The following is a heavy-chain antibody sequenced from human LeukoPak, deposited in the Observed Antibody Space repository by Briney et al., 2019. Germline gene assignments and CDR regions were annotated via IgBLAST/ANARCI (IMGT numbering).Heavy chain of an antibody. CDR1: GGSITNYY. D-gene: IGHD3-9*01. CDR2: SYYSGTT. Sequence: SETLSLTCTVSGGSITNYYWSWIRQPPGKGLEWIGYSYYSGTTNYNPSLKSRVTISVDTSKNQFSLKLSSVTTADTAVYYCARGDYDILTGYGSFDPWGQGTLVSVSS. CDR3: ARGDYDILTGYGSFDP. J-gene: IGHJ5*02. V-gene: IGHV4-59*01.